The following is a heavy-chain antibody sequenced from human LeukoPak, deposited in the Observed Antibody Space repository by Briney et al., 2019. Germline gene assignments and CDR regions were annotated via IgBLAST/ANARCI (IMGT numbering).Heavy chain of an antibody. CDR3: AELGITMIGGV. D-gene: IGHD3-10*02. J-gene: IGHJ6*04. V-gene: IGHV3-23*01. CDR2: TSGSGGST. Sequence: GGSLRLSCAASGFIFSNYALSWVRQAPGKGLEYVFDTSGSGGSTYYADSVKGGYTISRDNSQNTLYLQMNSLKAKDTAVYYCAELGITMIGGVWGKGTTVTISS. CDR1: GFIFSNYA.